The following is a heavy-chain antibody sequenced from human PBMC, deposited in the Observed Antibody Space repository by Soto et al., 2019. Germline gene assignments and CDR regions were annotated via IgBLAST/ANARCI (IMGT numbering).Heavy chain of an antibody. CDR3: ARVGPYYDSVWGSYRPRAYFDY. Sequence: PSETLSLTCTGSGGSISSYYWSGIRQPPGKGLEWIGYIYYSGSTNYNPSLKSRVTISVDTSKNQFSLKLSSVTAADTAVYYCARVGPYYDSVWGSYRPRAYFDYWGQGTLVTVSS. CDR2: IYYSGST. V-gene: IGHV4-59*01. J-gene: IGHJ4*02. D-gene: IGHD3-16*02. CDR1: GGSISSYY.